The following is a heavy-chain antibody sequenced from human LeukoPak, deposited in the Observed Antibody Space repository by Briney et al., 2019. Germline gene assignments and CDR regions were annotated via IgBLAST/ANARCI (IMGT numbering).Heavy chain of an antibody. D-gene: IGHD3-10*01. V-gene: IGHV3-66*01. J-gene: IGHJ4*02. CDR3: AMNNYYGSGSFDY. CDR2: IYSDGST. CDR1: GFTVSSNY. Sequence: GGSLRLSCAASGFTVSSNYMSWVRQAPGKGLEWVSVIYSDGSTYYADSVKGRFTISRDNSKNTLYLQMNSLRAEDTAVYYCAMNNYYGSGSFDYWGQGTLVTVSS.